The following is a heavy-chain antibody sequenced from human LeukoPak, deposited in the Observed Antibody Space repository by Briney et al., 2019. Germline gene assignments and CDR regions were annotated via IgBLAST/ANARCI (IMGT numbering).Heavy chain of an antibody. D-gene: IGHD2-2*01. J-gene: IGHJ6*02. Sequence: QPGRALLLSCAASGFTFSSYGMHWVRQAPGKGLEWVAVISYDGSNKYYADSVKGRFTISRDNSKNTLYLQMNSLRAEDTAVYYCAKCARDIVVVPAAKPRRCRYGMDVWGQGTTVTVSS. CDR1: GFTFSSYG. CDR2: ISYDGSNK. CDR3: AKCARDIVVVPAAKPRRCRYGMDV. V-gene: IGHV3-30*18.